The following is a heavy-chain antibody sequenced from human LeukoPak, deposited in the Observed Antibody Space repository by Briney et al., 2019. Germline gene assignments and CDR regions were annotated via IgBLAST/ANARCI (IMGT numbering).Heavy chain of an antibody. CDR1: GFTFSSYS. Sequence: GGSLRLSCAASGFTFSSYSMNWVRQAPGKGLEWVSSISSSSSYIYYADSVKSRFTISRDNAKNSLYLQMNSLRAEDTAVYYCALIAVAGTGSFDYWGQGTLVTVSS. J-gene: IGHJ4*02. D-gene: IGHD6-19*01. V-gene: IGHV3-21*01. CDR2: ISSSSSYI. CDR3: ALIAVAGTGSFDY.